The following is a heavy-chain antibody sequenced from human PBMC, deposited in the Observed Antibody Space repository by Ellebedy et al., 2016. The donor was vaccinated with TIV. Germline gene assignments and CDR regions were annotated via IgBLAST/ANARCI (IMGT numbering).Heavy chain of an antibody. V-gene: IGHV1-58*02. D-gene: IGHD3/OR15-3a*01. CDR1: GFTFRSSA. J-gene: IGHJ4*02. CDR2: IVVGSGNT. Sequence: ASVKVSCKASGFTFRSSAMQWVRQARGQRLEWIGWIVVGSGNTNYAQKFQERVTMTRNTSINTAFMELSSLRSEDTAVYFCARVDDVFHYWGQGTLVTVSS. CDR3: ARVDDVFHY.